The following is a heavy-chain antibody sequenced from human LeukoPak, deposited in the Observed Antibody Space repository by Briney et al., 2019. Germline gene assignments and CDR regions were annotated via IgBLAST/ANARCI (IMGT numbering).Heavy chain of an antibody. D-gene: IGHD5-12*01. V-gene: IGHV3-74*01. CDR1: GFTFSNHW. CDR3: ARVHIVGSWYFDL. CDR2: INSDGSTT. J-gene: IGHJ2*01. Sequence: PGGSLRLSCAASGFTFSNHWMHWVRQAPGKGLVWVSRINSDGSTTGYADSVKGRFTISRDNVKNTLYLQMNSLRAEDTAVYYCARVHIVGSWYFDLWGRGTLVTVSS.